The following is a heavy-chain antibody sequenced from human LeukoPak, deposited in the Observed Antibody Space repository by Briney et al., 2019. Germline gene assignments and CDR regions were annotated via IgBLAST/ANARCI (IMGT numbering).Heavy chain of an antibody. Sequence: SETLSLTCAVSGYSISSGYYWGWIRQPPGKGLEWIGSIYRSGSTYYNPSLKSRVTISVDTSKNQFSLKLSSVTAADTAVYYCASNYDILTGYYYYGMDVWGKGTTVTVSS. J-gene: IGHJ6*04. CDR3: ASNYDILTGYYYYGMDV. V-gene: IGHV4-38-2*01. CDR1: GYSISSGYY. D-gene: IGHD3-9*01. CDR2: IYRSGST.